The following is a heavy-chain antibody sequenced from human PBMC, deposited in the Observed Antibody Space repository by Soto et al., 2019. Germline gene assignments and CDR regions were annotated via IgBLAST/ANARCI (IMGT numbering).Heavy chain of an antibody. D-gene: IGHD2-15*01. V-gene: IGHV1-58*01. J-gene: IGHJ3*01. CDR3: AAKMYSGGRCWSCDV. CDR1: GFTFSNSA. Sequence: QMQVVQSGPEVKNPGTSVKVSCKTSGFTFSNSAVQWVRQARGQRLEWIGWIIVGNGRTNSAQELQGRLTISRDMPTNTAYRELSAQQSDDTAFYYCAAKMYSGGRCWSCDVWGQGTMVAVS. CDR2: IIVGNGRT.